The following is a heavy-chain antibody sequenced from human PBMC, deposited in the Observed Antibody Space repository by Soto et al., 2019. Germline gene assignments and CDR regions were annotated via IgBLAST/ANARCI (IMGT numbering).Heavy chain of an antibody. Sequence: GASVKVSCKAIGYSFTSHYMHWVRQAPGQGLEWMGTIYPGSGNIGYAQKFKGRVTITRDTSASTAYMELSSLRSEDTAVYYCARNPHYYGSGSYEAGIYYGMDVWGQGTTVTVS. J-gene: IGHJ6*02. CDR3: ARNPHYYGSGSYEAGIYYGMDV. CDR2: IYPGSGNI. V-gene: IGHV1-46*01. CDR1: GYSFTSHY. D-gene: IGHD3-10*01.